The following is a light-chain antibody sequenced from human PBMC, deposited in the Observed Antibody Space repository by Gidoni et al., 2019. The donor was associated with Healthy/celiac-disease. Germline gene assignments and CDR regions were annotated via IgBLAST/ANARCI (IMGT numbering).Light chain of an antibody. CDR3: QQYGSSPT. CDR2: GAS. Sequence: VLTQSPGTLPLYPGGSATPSCRASQSVSSSDLAWNQQKPGQAPRLLYYGASSRATGIPDMVSGSGSGTDFTLTISRLEPENFAVYYCQQYGSSPTFGRGTKVEIK. V-gene: IGKV3-20*01. CDR1: QSVSSSD. J-gene: IGKJ1*01.